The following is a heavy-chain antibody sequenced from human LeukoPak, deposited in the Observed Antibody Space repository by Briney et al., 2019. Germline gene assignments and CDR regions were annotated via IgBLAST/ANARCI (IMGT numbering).Heavy chain of an antibody. V-gene: IGHV3-7*01. Sequence: GGSLRLSCAASGFTFSSYWMSWVRQAPGKGLEWVANIKQDGSEKYYVDSVKGRFTISRDNAKNSLSLQMNSLRAEDTAVYYCAKSPRYSSGFYLGTNFDYWGQGTLVTVSS. J-gene: IGHJ4*02. D-gene: IGHD6-19*01. CDR3: AKSPRYSSGFYLGTNFDY. CDR2: IKQDGSEK. CDR1: GFTFSSYW.